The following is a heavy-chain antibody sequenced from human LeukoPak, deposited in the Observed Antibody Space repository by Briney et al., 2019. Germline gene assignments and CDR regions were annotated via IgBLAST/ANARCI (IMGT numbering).Heavy chain of an antibody. Sequence: PSETLSLTRAVYGGSFSGYYWSWIRQPPGKGLEWIGEINHSGSTNYNPSLKSRVTISVDTSKNQFSLKLSSVTAADTAVYYCARSGAMVRGVIFYWGQGTLVTVSS. J-gene: IGHJ4*02. D-gene: IGHD3-10*01. CDR1: GGSFSGYY. CDR2: INHSGST. V-gene: IGHV4-34*01. CDR3: ARSGAMVRGVIFY.